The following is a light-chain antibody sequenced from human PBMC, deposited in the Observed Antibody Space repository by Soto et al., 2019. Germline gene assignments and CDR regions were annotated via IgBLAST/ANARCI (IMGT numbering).Light chain of an antibody. CDR3: QQRSNSPGT. J-gene: IGKJ1*01. CDR1: QSASSY. CDR2: TAS. V-gene: IGKV3-11*01. Sequence: PGKRATLSCRASQSASSYLAWLQLKPGQAPRLLIYTASNMATGVPARFSGSGSGTDFTLTISSLQPEDFAVSYCQQRSNSPGTFGEGTKVDIK.